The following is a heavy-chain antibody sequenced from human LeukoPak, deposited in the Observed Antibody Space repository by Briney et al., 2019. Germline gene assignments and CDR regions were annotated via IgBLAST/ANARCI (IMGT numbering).Heavy chain of an antibody. V-gene: IGHV1-2*04. CDR2: INPNSGGT. CDR3: ARANYYDSIGDAFDI. Sequence: ASVKVSCKASEYPFTGYFIHWVRQAPGLGLEWMGWINPNSGGTNYAQKFQGWVTMTRDTSINTAYMELSSLKSDDTAVYYCARANYYDSIGDAFDIWGQGTMVTVSS. CDR1: EYPFTGYF. J-gene: IGHJ3*02. D-gene: IGHD3-22*01.